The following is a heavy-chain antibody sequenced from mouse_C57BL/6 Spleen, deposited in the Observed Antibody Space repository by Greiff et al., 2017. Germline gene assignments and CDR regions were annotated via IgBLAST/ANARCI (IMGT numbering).Heavy chain of an antibody. CDR2: IDPSDSYT. CDR3: ARGRELRPEYFDV. J-gene: IGHJ1*03. CDR1: GYTFTSYW. Sequence: QVQLQQPGAELVMPGASVKLSCKASGYTFTSYWMHWVKQRPGQGLEWIGEIDPSDSYTNYNQKFKGKSTLTVDKSSSTAYMQLSSLTSEDSAVYYCARGRELRPEYFDVWGTGTTVTVSS. V-gene: IGHV1-69*01. D-gene: IGHD1-2*01.